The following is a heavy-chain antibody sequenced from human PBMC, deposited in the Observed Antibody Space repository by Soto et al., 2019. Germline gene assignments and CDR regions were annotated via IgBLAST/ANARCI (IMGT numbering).Heavy chain of an antibody. CDR1: CYTFTSYG. CDR2: ISAYNGNT. V-gene: IGHV1-18*01. J-gene: IGHJ4*02. Sequence: ASVTVSCKASCYTFTSYGIIWVRQAPGQGLEWMGWISAYNGNTNYAQKLQGRVTMTTDTSTSTAYMELRSLRSDDTAVYYCARDFEYYYFDYWGQGTLVTVSS. D-gene: IGHD6-6*01. CDR3: ARDFEYYYFDY.